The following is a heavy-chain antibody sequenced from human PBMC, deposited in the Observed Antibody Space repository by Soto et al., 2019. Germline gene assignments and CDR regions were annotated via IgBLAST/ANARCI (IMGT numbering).Heavy chain of an antibody. Sequence: SETLSLTCTVSGGSISSSSYYWGWIRQPPGKGLEWIGSIYYSGSTYYNPSLKSRVTITKDTSKNQVVLTLTDMDPVDTATYYCAHRQNYDSSAYFHHYFDYWGQGTLVTVSS. D-gene: IGHD3-22*01. CDR2: IYYSGST. CDR1: GGSISSSSYY. V-gene: IGHV4-39*06. CDR3: AHRQNYDSSAYFHHYFDY. J-gene: IGHJ4*02.